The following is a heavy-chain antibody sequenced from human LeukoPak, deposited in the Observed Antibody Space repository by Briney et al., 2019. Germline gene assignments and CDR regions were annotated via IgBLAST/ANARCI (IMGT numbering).Heavy chain of an antibody. V-gene: IGHV1-46*01. CDR1: GYTLTGYY. Sequence: ASVKVSCKASGYTLTGYYMHWVRQAPGQGLEWMGIINPSGGRTSYAQKFQGRVTMTRDTSTSTVYMELSSLRSEDTAVYYCARGQRYYDSSGHLDYWGQGTLVTVSS. J-gene: IGHJ4*02. D-gene: IGHD3-22*01. CDR2: INPSGGRT. CDR3: ARGQRYYDSSGHLDY.